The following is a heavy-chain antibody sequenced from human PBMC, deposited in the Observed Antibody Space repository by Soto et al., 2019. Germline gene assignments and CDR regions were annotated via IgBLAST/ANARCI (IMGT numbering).Heavy chain of an antibody. V-gene: IGHV3-74*01. CDR3: ARDSPSYYYGSGSYPPSFDI. D-gene: IGHD3-10*01. J-gene: IGHJ3*02. CDR1: GFTFSSYW. Sequence: EVQLAESGGGLVQPGGSLRLSCAASGFTFSSYWMHWVRQAPGKGLVWVSRINSDGSSTSYADSVKGRFTISRDNAKNTLYLRMNSLRAEDTAVYYCARDSPSYYYGSGSYPPSFDIWGQGTMVTVSS. CDR2: INSDGSST.